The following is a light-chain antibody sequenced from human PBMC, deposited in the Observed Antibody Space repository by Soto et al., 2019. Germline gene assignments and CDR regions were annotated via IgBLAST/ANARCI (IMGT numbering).Light chain of an antibody. Sequence: QSALTHPASVSGSPGQSITISCTGTSSDVGSYNLVSWYQQHPGKAPKLMIYEVSKRPSGVSNRFSGSKSGNTASLTISGLQAEDEADYYCCSYAGSSFYVFGTGTKVTVL. CDR1: SSDVGSYNL. J-gene: IGLJ1*01. CDR3: CSYAGSSFYV. CDR2: EVS. V-gene: IGLV2-23*02.